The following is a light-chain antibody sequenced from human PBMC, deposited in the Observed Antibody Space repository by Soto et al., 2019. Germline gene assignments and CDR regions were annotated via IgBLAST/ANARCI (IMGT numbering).Light chain of an antibody. CDR1: SSNIGSNT. CDR2: SNN. J-gene: IGLJ2*01. Sequence: QLVLTQPPSASGTPGQRVTISCSGSSSNIGSNTVNWYQQLPGTAPKLLIYSNNRRPSGVPDRFSGSKSGTSASLAISGLQSEDEADYYCAAWDDSFVVFGGGTKLTVL. V-gene: IGLV1-44*01. CDR3: AAWDDSFVV.